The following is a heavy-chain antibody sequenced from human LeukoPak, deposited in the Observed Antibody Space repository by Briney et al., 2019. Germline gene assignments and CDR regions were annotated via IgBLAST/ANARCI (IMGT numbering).Heavy chain of an antibody. D-gene: IGHD5-24*01. CDR1: GYTFTSYG. CDR2: ISAYNGNT. V-gene: IGHV1-18*01. J-gene: IGHJ4*02. Sequence: ASVKVSYKASGYTFTSYGISWVRQAPGQGLEWMGWISAYNGNTNYAQKLQGRVTMTTDTSTSTAYMELRSLRSDDTAVYYCARDSGSEMATSDFDYWGQGTLVTVSS. CDR3: ARDSGSEMATSDFDY.